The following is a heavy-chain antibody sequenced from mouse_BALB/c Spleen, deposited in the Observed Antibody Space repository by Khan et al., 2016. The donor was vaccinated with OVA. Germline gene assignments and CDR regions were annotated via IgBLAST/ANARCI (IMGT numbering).Heavy chain of an antibody. D-gene: IGHD1-2*01. Sequence: QVQLQQSGAELARPGASVKLSCKATGYTFTDYYINWVKLRTGQGLEWIGEISPGSGDTYYNERFKGKATLTADKSSSTAYMQLSSLTSEASAVXCCARRNYFGYTFAYWGQGTLVTVSA. CDR1: GYTFTDYY. CDR3: ARRNYFGYTFAY. V-gene: IGHV1-77*01. CDR2: ISPGSGDT. J-gene: IGHJ3*01.